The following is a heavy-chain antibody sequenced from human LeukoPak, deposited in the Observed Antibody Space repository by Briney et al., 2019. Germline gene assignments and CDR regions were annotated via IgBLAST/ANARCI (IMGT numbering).Heavy chain of an antibody. J-gene: IGHJ4*02. CDR1: GDSVSSGSYY. D-gene: IGHD6-13*01. CDR3: AREYSSFEY. CDR2: INYSGTT. Sequence: PSETLSLTCTVSGDSVSSGSYYWNWIRQPPGKGLEWIGYINYSGTTDYNPSLKSRVTISVDTSKKQLFLRLRSMTAADTAVYYCAREYSSFEYWGQGTLVTVSS. V-gene: IGHV4-61*01.